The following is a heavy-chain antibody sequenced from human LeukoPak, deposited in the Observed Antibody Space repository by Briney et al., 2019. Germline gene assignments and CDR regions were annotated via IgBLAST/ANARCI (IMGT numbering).Heavy chain of an antibody. V-gene: IGHV3-15*01. D-gene: IGHD3-10*01. CDR2: IKSKTDGGTT. CDR1: GFTFTSAW. J-gene: IGHJ4*02. Sequence: GGSLRLSCVDSGFTFTSAWMSWVRQAPGKGLEWIGRIKSKTDGGTTNYAEPVRGRFTISRDDSKSAVYLQMNSLKIEDTAVYYCTTDLGTYYHGSQRLIPIDYWGQGTLVTVSS. CDR3: TTDLGTYYHGSQRLIPIDY.